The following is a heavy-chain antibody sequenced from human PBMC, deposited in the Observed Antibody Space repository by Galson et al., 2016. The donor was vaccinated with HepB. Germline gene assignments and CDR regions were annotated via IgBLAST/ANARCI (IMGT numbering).Heavy chain of an antibody. V-gene: IGHV4-59*01. CDR1: Y. J-gene: IGHJ4*02. CDR2: ISYIGGST. Sequence: YWSWIRQPPGKGLEWIGSISYIGGSTYYNPSLKSRLTISLHTSKNQFSLMLTSVTAADTAVYYCASVGVAAAYDYWGQGTLVTVSS. D-gene: IGHD6-13*01. CDR3: ASVGVAAAYDY.